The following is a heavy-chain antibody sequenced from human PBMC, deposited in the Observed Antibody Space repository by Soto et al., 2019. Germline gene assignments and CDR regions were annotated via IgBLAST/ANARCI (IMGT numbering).Heavy chain of an antibody. J-gene: IGHJ1*01. CDR1: GFTFSSYA. Sequence: EVQLLESGGGLVQPGGSLRLSCAASGFTFSSYAMCWVLQAPGKGREWVSAISGSGGSTYYADSVKGRFTISRDNSKNTVYMEMNSLRAEDTAVYYCASQGDCSGSSCDSYYFQHWGQGTLVTVSS. D-gene: IGHD2-15*01. V-gene: IGHV3-23*01. CDR3: ASQGDCSGSSCDSYYFQH. CDR2: ISGSGGST.